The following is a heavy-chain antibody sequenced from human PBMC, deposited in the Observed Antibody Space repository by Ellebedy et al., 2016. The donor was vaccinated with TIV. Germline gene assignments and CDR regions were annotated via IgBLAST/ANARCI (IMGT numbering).Heavy chain of an antibody. CDR3: ARQREWGIQLWDYYFDY. CDR2: IYYSGST. Sequence: GSLRLXXTVSGGSISSGGYYWSWIRQPPGKGLEWIGSIYYSGSTYYNPSLKSRVTISVDKSKNQFSLKLSSVTAADTAVYYCARQREWGIQLWDYYFDYWGQGTLVTVSS. J-gene: IGHJ4*02. V-gene: IGHV4-39*07. D-gene: IGHD5-18*01. CDR1: GGSISSGGYY.